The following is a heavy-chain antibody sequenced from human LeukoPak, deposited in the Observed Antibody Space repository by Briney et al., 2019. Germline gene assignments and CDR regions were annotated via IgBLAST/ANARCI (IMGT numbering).Heavy chain of an antibody. J-gene: IGHJ4*02. V-gene: IGHV4-34*01. CDR2: INHSGST. Sequence: KSSETLSLTCAVYGGSFSGYYWSWIRQPPVKGLEWIGEINHSGSTNYNPSLKSRVTISVDTSKNQFSLRLSSVTAADTAVYYCARGASILVVPAADSKYYIDYWGQGTLVTVSS. D-gene: IGHD2-2*01. CDR1: GGSFSGYY. CDR3: ARGASILVVPAADSKYYIDY.